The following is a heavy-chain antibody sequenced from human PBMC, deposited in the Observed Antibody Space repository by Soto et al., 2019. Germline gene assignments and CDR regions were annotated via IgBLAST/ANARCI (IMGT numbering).Heavy chain of an antibody. CDR1: DDSPNRDTYY. V-gene: IGHV4-39*01. CDR2: IYYRGNA. D-gene: IGHD3-10*01. Sequence: PQTLSLPCSVSDDSPNRDTYYLGRLRHPPGKGLEWIGSIYYRGNAYYSPSLQTRVTISLDKSRSQFSLKLNSVTAADSAVYFCSFLEGLAAISDLFAFWAPGSLVTGSS. CDR3: SFLEGLAAISDLFAF. J-gene: IGHJ4*02.